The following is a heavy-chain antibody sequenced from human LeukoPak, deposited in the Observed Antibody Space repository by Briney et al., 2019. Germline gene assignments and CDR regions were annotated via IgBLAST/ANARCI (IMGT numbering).Heavy chain of an antibody. CDR3: ARDHYDILTGYYNFNTPSPDYYGMDV. V-gene: IGHV1-69*04. Sequence: SVKVSYKASGGTFSSYAISWVRQAPGQGLEWMGRIIPILGIANYAQKFQGRVTITADKSTSTAYMELSSLRSEDTAVYYCARDHYDILTGYYNFNTPSPDYYGMDVWGQGTTVTVSS. CDR2: IIPILGIA. D-gene: IGHD3-9*01. J-gene: IGHJ6*02. CDR1: GGTFSSYA.